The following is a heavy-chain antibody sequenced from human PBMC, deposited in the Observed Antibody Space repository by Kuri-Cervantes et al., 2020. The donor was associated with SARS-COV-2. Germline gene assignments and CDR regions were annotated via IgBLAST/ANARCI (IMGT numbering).Heavy chain of an antibody. V-gene: IGHV4-38-2*02. D-gene: IGHD3-16*01. Sequence: SETLSLTCTVSGYSISSGYYWGWIRQPPGKGLEWIGSIYHSGCTYYNPSLKSRVTISVDTSKNQFSLKLSSVTAADTAVYYCARGLGVAADAFDIWGQGTMVTVSS. CDR2: IYHSGCT. CDR1: GYSISSGYY. J-gene: IGHJ3*02. CDR3: ARGLGVAADAFDI.